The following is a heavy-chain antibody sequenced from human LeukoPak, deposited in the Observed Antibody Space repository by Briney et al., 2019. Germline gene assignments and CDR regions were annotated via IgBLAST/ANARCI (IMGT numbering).Heavy chain of an antibody. D-gene: IGHD2-15*01. CDR3: AGTIRYCSGGSCYSDALDI. V-gene: IGHV5-51*01. CDR1: GYSFTSYW. J-gene: IGHJ3*02. Sequence: GESLKISCKGSGYSFTSYWIGWVRQMPGKGLEWMGIIYPGDSDTRYSPSFQGQVTISADKSISTAYLQWSSLKASDTAMYYCAGTIRYCSGGSCYSDALDIWGQGTMVTVSS. CDR2: IYPGDSDT.